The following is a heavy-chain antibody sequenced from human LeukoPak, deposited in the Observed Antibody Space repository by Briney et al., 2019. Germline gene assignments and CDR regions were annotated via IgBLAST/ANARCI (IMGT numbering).Heavy chain of an antibody. D-gene: IGHD6-13*01. CDR3: ARVSVHSEVSSWFHFDY. V-gene: IGHV3-74*01. J-gene: IGHJ4*02. CDR2: INSDGSST. CDR1: GFTFSSYW. Sequence: PGGSLRLSCAASGFTFSSYWMHWVRQAPGKGLVWVSRINSDGSSTSYADSVKGRFTISRDNAKNTLYLQMNSLRAEDTAVYYCARVSVHSEVSSWFHFDYWGQGTLVTVSS.